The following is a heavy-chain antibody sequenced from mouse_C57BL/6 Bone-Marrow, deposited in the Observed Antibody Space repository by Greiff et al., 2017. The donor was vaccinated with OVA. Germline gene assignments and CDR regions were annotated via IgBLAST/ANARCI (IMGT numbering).Heavy chain of an antibody. CDR1: GFTFSSYA. J-gene: IGHJ2*01. CDR3: ARRDPYYFDY. CDR2: ISDGGSYT. Sequence: EVQLVESGGGLVKPGGSLKLSCAASGFTFSSYAMSWVRQTPEKRLEWVATISDGGSYTYSPDNVKGRFTISRDNAKNNLYLQMSHLKSEDTAMYYCARRDPYYFDYWGQGTTLTVSS. V-gene: IGHV5-4*03.